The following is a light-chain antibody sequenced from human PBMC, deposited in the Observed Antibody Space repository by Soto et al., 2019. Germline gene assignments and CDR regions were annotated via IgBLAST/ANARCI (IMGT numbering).Light chain of an antibody. CDR1: QSIDIY. CDR2: GGS. J-gene: IGKJ5*01. CDR3: QQYNKWPPT. V-gene: IGKV3-15*01. Sequence: EIVMTQSPATLSVSPGGRASLSCRASQSIDIYVAWYHQKPGQAPKVLIYGGSTRATGIPARFSGSGSGTDFTLTVSSLQSEDFGVYYFQQYNKWPPTFGQGTRLEI.